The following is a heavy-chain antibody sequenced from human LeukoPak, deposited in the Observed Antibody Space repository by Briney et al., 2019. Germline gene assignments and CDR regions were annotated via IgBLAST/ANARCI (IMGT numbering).Heavy chain of an antibody. V-gene: IGHV4-34*01. Sequence: PSETLSLTCAVYGGSFSGYYWSWIRQPPGKGLEWIGEINHSGSTNYNPSLKSRVTISVDTSKNQFSLKLSSVTAADTAVYYCARGYCSGGSCYDDAFDIWGQGTMVTVSS. CDR1: GGSFSGYY. CDR3: ARGYCSGGSCYDDAFDI. J-gene: IGHJ3*02. D-gene: IGHD2-15*01. CDR2: INHSGST.